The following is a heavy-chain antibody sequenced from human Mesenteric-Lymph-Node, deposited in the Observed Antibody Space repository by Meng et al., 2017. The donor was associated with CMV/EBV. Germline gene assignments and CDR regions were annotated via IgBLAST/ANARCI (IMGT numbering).Heavy chain of an antibody. Sequence: GGSLRLSCAASGFTVSSNNMNWVRQAPGKGLEWVSVIYSGGSTYHADSVEGRFTISRDNSKNTLYLQMNSLRAEDTAVYYCATLDYYDSSGPYYYYGMDVWGQGTTVTVSS. D-gene: IGHD3-22*01. CDR1: GFTVSSNN. V-gene: IGHV3-53*01. J-gene: IGHJ6*02. CDR2: IYSGGST. CDR3: ATLDYYDSSGPYYYYGMDV.